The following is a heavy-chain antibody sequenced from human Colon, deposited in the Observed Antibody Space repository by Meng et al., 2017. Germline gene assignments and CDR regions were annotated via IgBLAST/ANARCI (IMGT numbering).Heavy chain of an antibody. D-gene: IGHD2-8*01. CDR1: GFTVGRNH. CDR2: IYSGGST. J-gene: IGHJ4*02. V-gene: IGHV3-66*02. Sequence: GGSLRLSCAASGFTVGRNHMSWVRQAPGKGLEGVSVIYSGGSTSYPESVKGRFTISRDNSKNTLYLQMNSLRTEDTAVYYCARSPRGMDWGQGTLVTVSS. CDR3: ARSPRGMD.